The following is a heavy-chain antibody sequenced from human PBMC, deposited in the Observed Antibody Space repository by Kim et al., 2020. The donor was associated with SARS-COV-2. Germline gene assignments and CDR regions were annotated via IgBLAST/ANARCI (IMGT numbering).Heavy chain of an antibody. V-gene: IGHV5-10-1*01. J-gene: IGHJ6*02. Sequence: GESLKISCKGSGYSFTSYWISWVRQMPGKGLEWMGRIDPSDSYTNYSPSFQGHVTISAYKSISTAYLQWSSLKASDTAMYYCARSAVTTLINYYGMDVWGQGTTVTVSS. CDR2: IDPSDSYT. CDR3: ARSAVTTLINYYGMDV. CDR1: GYSFTSYW. D-gene: IGHD4-17*01.